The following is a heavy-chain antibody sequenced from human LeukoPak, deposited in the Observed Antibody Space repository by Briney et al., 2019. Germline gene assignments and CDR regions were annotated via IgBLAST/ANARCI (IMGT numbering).Heavy chain of an antibody. D-gene: IGHD6-19*01. V-gene: IGHV3-7*01. CDR1: GFTFSSYW. Sequence: GGSLRLSCAASGFTFSSYWMSWARQAPGKGLEWVANIKQDGSEKYYVDSVKGRFTISRDNAKNSLYLQMNSLTDEDTAIYYCARSLRVAVAASYWGQGTLVTVSS. J-gene: IGHJ4*02. CDR3: ARSLRVAVAASY. CDR2: IKQDGSEK.